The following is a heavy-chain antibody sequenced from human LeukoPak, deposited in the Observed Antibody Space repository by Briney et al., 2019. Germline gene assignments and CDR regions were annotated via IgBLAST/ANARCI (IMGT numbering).Heavy chain of an antibody. J-gene: IGHJ5*02. V-gene: IGHV4-39*01. CDR2: IYYSGST. D-gene: IGHD3-16*01. CDR3: ARRVFEGCFDP. CDR1: GDSITTGQYY. Sequence: SETLSLTCTVSGDSITTGQYYWAWIRQPPGKGLEWIGSIYYSGSTYYNPSLKSRVAISADTSGTEISLQMTSVTAADSAVDSYARRVFEGCFDPWGRGTMVTVSS.